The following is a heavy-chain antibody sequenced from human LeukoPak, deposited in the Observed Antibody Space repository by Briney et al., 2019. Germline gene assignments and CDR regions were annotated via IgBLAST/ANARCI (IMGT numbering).Heavy chain of an antibody. D-gene: IGHD3-3*01. J-gene: IGHJ4*02. CDR1: GGSISSYY. Sequence: SETLSLTCTVSGGSISSYYWSWIRQPAGKALEWIGRIYTSGSTNYNPSLKSRVTMSVDTTKNQFSLKLSSVTAADTAVYCCARDNYDFWSGTYTGRDYWGQGTLVTVSS. V-gene: IGHV4-4*07. CDR2: IYTSGST. CDR3: ARDNYDFWSGTYTGRDY.